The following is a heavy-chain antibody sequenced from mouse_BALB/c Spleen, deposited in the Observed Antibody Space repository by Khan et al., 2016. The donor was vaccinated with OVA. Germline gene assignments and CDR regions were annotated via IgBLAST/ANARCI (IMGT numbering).Heavy chain of an antibody. D-gene: IGHD1-1*01. V-gene: IGHV1S41*01. CDR2: ISPGSGTP. CDR1: GYTFTSYW. CDR3: ARENYYGSRHYAIDY. J-gene: IGHJ4*01. Sequence: DLVKPGASVKLSCKASGYTFTSYWINWIKQRPGQGLEWIGRISPGSGTPYYNEMFKGKATLTVDISSNTAYIQLSSLSSEDSAVYFCARENYYGSRHYAIDYWGQGTSVTVSS.